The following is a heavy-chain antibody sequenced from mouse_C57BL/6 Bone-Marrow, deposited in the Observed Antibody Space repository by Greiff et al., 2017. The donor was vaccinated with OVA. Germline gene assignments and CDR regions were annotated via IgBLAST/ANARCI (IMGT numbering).Heavy chain of an antibody. CDR3: ARRPPWFAY. V-gene: IGHV5-6*02. CDR1: GFTFSSYG. Sequence: DVKLVESGGDLVKPGGSLKLSFAASGFTFSSYGMSWVRQTPDKRLGWVATISSGGSYTYYPASVKGRFTISRDNAKNTLYLQMSSLKSEDTAMYYCARRPPWFAYWGQGTLVTVSA. CDR2: ISSGGSYT. J-gene: IGHJ3*01.